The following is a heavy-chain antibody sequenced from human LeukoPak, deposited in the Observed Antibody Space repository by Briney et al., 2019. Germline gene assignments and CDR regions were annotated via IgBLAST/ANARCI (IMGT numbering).Heavy chain of an antibody. V-gene: IGHV1-18*01. J-gene: IGHJ4*02. Sequence: ASVKVSCKASGYTYTSYGISWVRQAPGQGLEWMGWISAYNGYTNYAQKLQGRVTMTTDTPTSTAYMELRSLRSDDTAVYYCARGGAGSYYWPLDYWGQGTLVTVSS. CDR3: ARGGAGSYYWPLDY. D-gene: IGHD3-10*01. CDR1: GYTYTSYG. CDR2: ISAYNGYT.